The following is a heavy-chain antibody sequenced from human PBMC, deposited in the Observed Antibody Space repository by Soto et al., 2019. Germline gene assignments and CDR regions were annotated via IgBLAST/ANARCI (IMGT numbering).Heavy chain of an antibody. Sequence: LRLSCAASGFTFSSYAMHWVRQAPGKGLEWVAVISYDGSNKYYADSVKGRFTISRDNSKNTLYLQMNSLRAEDTAVYYCARDRDSNSDYFDYWGQGTLVTVSS. V-gene: IGHV3-30-3*01. CDR2: ISYDGSNK. D-gene: IGHD4-4*01. CDR3: ARDRDSNSDYFDY. J-gene: IGHJ4*02. CDR1: GFTFSSYA.